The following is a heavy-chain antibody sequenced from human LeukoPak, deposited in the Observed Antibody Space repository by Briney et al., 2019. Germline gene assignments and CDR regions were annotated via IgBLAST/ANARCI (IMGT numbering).Heavy chain of an antibody. CDR3: AKGTMVIAASFY. D-gene: IGHD2-15*01. Sequence: GGSLRLSCAASGFTFSSYAMSWVRQAPGKGLEWVSGISGSGGSTNYADSVKGRFTISRDNSKNTLYLQMNSLRAEDTAVYHCAKGTMVIAASFYWGQGTLVTASS. J-gene: IGHJ4*02. CDR2: ISGSGGST. CDR1: GFTFSSYA. V-gene: IGHV3-23*01.